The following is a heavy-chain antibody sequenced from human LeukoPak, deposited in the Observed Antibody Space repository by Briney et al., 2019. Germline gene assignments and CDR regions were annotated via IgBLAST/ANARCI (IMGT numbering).Heavy chain of an antibody. V-gene: IGHV3-30*03. CDR1: GFTFSSYG. D-gene: IGHD3-10*01. Sequence: GGSLRLSCAASGFTFSSYGMHWVRQAPGKGLEWVAVISYDGSNKYYADSVKGRFTISRDNSENTLYLQMNSLRAEDTAVYYCAFGEFDYWGQGTLVTVSS. J-gene: IGHJ4*02. CDR2: ISYDGSNK. CDR3: AFGEFDY.